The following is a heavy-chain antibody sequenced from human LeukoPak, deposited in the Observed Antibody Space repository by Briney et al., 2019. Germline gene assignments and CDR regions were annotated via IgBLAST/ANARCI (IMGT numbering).Heavy chain of an antibody. CDR3: ACLTTADAFDI. D-gene: IGHD3-22*01. CDR2: IYDSGST. Sequence: SETLSLTCTVSGGSISSYYWSWIRQPPGKGLEGIGYIYDSGSTNYNPSLKSRVSISVDTSKIQFSLKLSSVTAADTAVYYCACLTTADAFDIWGQGTMVTVSS. CDR1: GGSISSYY. J-gene: IGHJ3*02. V-gene: IGHV4-59*01.